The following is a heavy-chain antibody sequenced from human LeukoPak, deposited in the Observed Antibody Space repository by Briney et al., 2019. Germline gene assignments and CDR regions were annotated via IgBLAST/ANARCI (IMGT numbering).Heavy chain of an antibody. CDR3: ATAYYDSSGYDY. CDR1: GYTLTELS. CDR2: FDPEDGET. D-gene: IGHD3-22*01. Sequence: ASVKVSCKVSGYTLTELSMHWVRQAPGKGLEWMGGFDPEDGETIYAQKFQGRVTMTEDTSTDTAYMGLSSLRSEDTAVYYCATAYYDSSGYDYWGQGTLVTVSS. J-gene: IGHJ4*02. V-gene: IGHV1-24*01.